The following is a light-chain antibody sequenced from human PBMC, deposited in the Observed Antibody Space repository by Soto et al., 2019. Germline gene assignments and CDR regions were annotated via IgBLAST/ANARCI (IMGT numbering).Light chain of an antibody. J-gene: IGLJ2*01. CDR3: QVWDSSSDHVV. V-gene: IGLV3-21*04. CDR2: YDS. CDR1: NIGVKS. Sequence: SYELTQPPSVSVAPGKTAGISCGGNNIGVKSVHWYQQKPGQAPVLVIYYDSDRPSGIPERFSGSNSGNTATLTISRVEAGDEADYYCQVWDSSSDHVVFGGGNKLNVL.